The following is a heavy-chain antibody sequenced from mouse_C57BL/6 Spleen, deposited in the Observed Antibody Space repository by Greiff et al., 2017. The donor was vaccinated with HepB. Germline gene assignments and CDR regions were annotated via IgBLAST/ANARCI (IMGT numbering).Heavy chain of an antibody. CDR1: GFSLTSYA. V-gene: IGHV2-9-1*01. Sequence: VKLMESGPGLVAPSQSLSITCTVSGFSLTSYAISWVRQPPGKGLEWLGVIWTGGGTNYNSALKSRLSISKDNSKSQVFLKMNSLQTDDTARYYCARKWYGSSSLYWYFDVWGTGTTVTVSS. CDR3: ARKWYGSSSLYWYFDV. CDR2: IWTGGGT. J-gene: IGHJ1*03. D-gene: IGHD1-1*01.